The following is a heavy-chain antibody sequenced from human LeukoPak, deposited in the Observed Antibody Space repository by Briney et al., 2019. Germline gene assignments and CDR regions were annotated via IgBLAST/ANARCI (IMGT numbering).Heavy chain of an antibody. D-gene: IGHD2-21*02. CDR1: GGSISSSNW. CDR3: ARHILDGDNGSKGFDL. J-gene: IGHJ4*02. V-gene: IGHV4-4*02. Sequence: KSSETLSLTCAVSGGSISSSNWWSWIRQPPGKGLEWIGEIYHSGSTNYNPSLKSRVTISVDKSKTQFSLTLSFVTAADTALYYCARHILDGDNGSKGFDLWGQGILVTVSS. CDR2: IYHSGST.